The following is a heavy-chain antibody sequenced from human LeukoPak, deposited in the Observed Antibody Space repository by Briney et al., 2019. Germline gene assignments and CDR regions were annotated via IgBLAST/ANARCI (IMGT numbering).Heavy chain of an antibody. CDR2: IYYSGST. CDR1: GGSISSSSYY. V-gene: IGHV4-39*07. CDR3: ARVLLRWQYGYYFDY. Sequence: SSETLSLTCTVSGGSISSSSYYWGWIRQPPGKGLEWIGSIYYSGSTYYNPSLKSRVTISVDTSKNQFSLKLSSVTAADTAVYYCARVLLRWQYGYYFDYWGQGTLSPSPQ. D-gene: IGHD4-23*01. J-gene: IGHJ4*02.